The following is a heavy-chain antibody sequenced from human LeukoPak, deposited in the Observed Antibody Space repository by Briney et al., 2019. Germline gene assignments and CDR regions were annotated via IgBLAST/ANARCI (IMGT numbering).Heavy chain of an antibody. J-gene: IGHJ3*02. Sequence: GGSLRLSCAASGFTFSSYGMHWVRQAPGKGLEWVAVIWYDGSNKHYADSVRGRFTISRDSSKNTLYLQMNSLRAEDTAVYYCARGGEFEAFDIWGQGTMVTVSS. V-gene: IGHV3-33*01. CDR3: ARGGEFEAFDI. CDR2: IWYDGSNK. D-gene: IGHD3-16*01. CDR1: GFTFSSYG.